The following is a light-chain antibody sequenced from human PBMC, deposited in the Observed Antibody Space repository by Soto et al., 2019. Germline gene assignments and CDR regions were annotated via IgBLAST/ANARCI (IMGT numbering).Light chain of an antibody. V-gene: IGKV3-11*01. Sequence: EVVLTQSPATLSLSPGERATLSCRASESVFGYLAWYQHKPGQAPRLLIYDASNRATGVPARFSGSGSGTDFTLTISSLEHEDFAVYYCQQRYRWPPITFGQGTKVDIK. CDR3: QQRYRWPPIT. J-gene: IGKJ1*01. CDR2: DAS. CDR1: ESVFGY.